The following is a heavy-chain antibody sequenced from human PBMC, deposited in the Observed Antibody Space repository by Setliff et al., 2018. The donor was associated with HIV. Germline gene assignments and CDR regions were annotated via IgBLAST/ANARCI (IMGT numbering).Heavy chain of an antibody. Sequence: GGSLRLSCAASGFSFSNYGMSWVRQAPGKGLEWVSGIRDSGVRFYYADSVMGRFSISRDNSRNTRYLQMNSLRVEDTAIYFCTKGVQRARHYYFDSWGQGTLVTVSS. CDR3: TKGVQRARHYYFDS. J-gene: IGHJ4*02. CDR1: GFSFSNYG. V-gene: IGHV3-23*01. CDR2: IRDSGVRF.